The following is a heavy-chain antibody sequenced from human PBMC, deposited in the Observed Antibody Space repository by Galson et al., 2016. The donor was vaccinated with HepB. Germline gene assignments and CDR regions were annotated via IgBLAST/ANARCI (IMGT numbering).Heavy chain of an antibody. CDR1: GFTFSSYS. J-gene: IGHJ5*02. V-gene: IGHV3-23*01. Sequence: SLRLSCAASGFTFSSYSMSWVRQPPGKGLEWVSAISGSGSVTYYADSVKGRFTISRDNSKDARNTLSLQMDTLRAEDTAVYYCAEDVDYDSGMFYFDPWGRGTLVTVSS. CDR2: ISGSGSVT. D-gene: IGHD3-10*01. CDR3: AEDVDYDSGMFYFDP.